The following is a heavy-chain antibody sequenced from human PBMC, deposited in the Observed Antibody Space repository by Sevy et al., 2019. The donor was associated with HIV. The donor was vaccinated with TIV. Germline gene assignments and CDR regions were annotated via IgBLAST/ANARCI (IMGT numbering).Heavy chain of an antibody. CDR3: ASDLYGSSGYYYDYYYMDV. D-gene: IGHD3-22*01. CDR1: GFTFSSYW. Sequence: GGSLRLSCAASGFTFSSYWMSWVRQAPGKGLEWVANIKQDGSEKYYVDSVKGRFTISRDNAKNSLYLQMNSLRAEETAVYYCASDLYGSSGYYYDYYYMDVWRQGTTVTVSS. V-gene: IGHV3-7*01. CDR2: IKQDGSEK. J-gene: IGHJ6*03.